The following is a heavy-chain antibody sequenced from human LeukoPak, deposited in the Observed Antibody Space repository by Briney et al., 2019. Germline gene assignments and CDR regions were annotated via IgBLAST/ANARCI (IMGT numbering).Heavy chain of an antibody. J-gene: IGHJ4*02. Sequence: SQTLSLTCAISGDSVSSKSAAWNWIRQSPSRGLEWLGRTYYRSKWYNEYAVSVKSRVIINPDTSKNQFSLQLNFMTPEDTAVYYCARTAMRVVDSWGQGTLVTVSS. CDR3: ARTAMRVVDS. V-gene: IGHV6-1*01. CDR1: GDSVSSKSAA. D-gene: IGHD5-18*01. CDR2: TYYRSKWYN.